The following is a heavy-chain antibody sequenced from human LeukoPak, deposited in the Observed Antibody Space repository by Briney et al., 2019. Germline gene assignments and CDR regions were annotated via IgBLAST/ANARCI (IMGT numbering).Heavy chain of an antibody. V-gene: IGHV3-11*01. CDR3: ATNKRGSTYDFWTFDY. CDR2: ISSSGSTI. CDR1: GFTFSDYY. D-gene: IGHD3-3*01. J-gene: IGHJ4*02. Sequence: PGGSLRLSCAASGFTFSDYYMSWIRQAPGKGLEWVSYISSSGSTIYYADSVKGRFTISRDNAKNSLCLQMNSLRAEDTAVYYCATNKRGSTYDFWTFDYWGQGTLVTVSS.